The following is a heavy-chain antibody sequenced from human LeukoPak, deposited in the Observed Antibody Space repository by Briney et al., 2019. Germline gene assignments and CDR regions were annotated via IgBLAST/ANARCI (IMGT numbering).Heavy chain of an antibody. V-gene: IGHV3-23*01. J-gene: IGHJ4*02. CDR1: GFTFSSYA. D-gene: IGHD6-6*01. CDR3: VAVRPMRYKKYYFDY. CDR2: ISGSGGST. Sequence: GGSLRLSCAASGFTFSSYAMSWVRQAPGKGLEWVSAISGSGGSTYYADSVKGRFTISRDNAKNSLYLQMNSLRAEDTAVYYCVAVRPMRYKKYYFDYWGQGTRVTVSS.